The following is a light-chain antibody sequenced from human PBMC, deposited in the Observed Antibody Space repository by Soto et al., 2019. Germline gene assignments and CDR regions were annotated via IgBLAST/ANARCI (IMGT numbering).Light chain of an antibody. CDR1: ESVSSN. Sequence: ETVMTQSPATLSVSPGERATLSCRASESVSSNLVWYQQKPGQAPRLLIYGASTRVTGIPARFSGSGSGTEFTLTISSLQSEYFAVYYCLQYKNWPRTFGQGTKVEIK. J-gene: IGKJ1*01. CDR3: LQYKNWPRT. CDR2: GAS. V-gene: IGKV3-15*01.